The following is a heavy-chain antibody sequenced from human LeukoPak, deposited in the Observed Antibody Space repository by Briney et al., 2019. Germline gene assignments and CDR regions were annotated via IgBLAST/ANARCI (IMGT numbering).Heavy chain of an antibody. CDR3: ARGLKVAGTPEPFGY. D-gene: IGHD6-19*01. J-gene: IGHJ4*02. V-gene: IGHV1-69*13. CDR2: IVPIFRTP. Sequence: SVNVSCKGSRGSFSSYATSWVRQAPGQGLEWMGEIVPIFRTPNYAQKFQGRVTITADEPTTTAYMELSSLRSEDTAVYYCARGLKVAGTPEPFGYWGQGTLVTVSS. CDR1: RGSFSSYA.